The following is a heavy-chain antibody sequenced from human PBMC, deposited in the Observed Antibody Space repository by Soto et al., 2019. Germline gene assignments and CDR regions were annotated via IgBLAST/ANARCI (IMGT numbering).Heavy chain of an antibody. CDR1: GFTFSSYG. CDR2: ISYDGSNK. D-gene: IGHD3-22*01. CDR3: ARVDNSGYLIDY. V-gene: IGHV3-30*03. J-gene: IGHJ4*02. Sequence: PGGSLRLSCAASGFTFSSYGMHWVRQAPGKGLEWVAVISYDGSNKYYADSVKGRITISRDNSKNTLYLQMNSLRAEDTAVYYCARVDNSGYLIDYWGQGTVVTVSS.